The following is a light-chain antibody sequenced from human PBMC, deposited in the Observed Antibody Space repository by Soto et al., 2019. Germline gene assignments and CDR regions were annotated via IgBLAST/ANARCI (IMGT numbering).Light chain of an antibody. V-gene: IGKV1-33*01. CDR1: HEIATI. Sequence: DIQMTQSPSSLSASVGDGFTITCQPIHEIATILNWNQQKAGKAPKLLIYDASNLERGVPSRFSGGGSGTDFTFTISSLQPEDIATYYCQQYDNLPGYTFGQGTKLEIK. CDR3: QQYDNLPGYT. CDR2: DAS. J-gene: IGKJ2*01.